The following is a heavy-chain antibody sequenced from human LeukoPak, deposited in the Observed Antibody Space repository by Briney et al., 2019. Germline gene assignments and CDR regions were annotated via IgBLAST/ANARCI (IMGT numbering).Heavy chain of an antibody. CDR1: GGSISSYF. CDR3: ARTSDPGYFDY. CDR2: IYYDGNT. Sequence: ASETLSLTSTVSGGSISSYFWSWIRQPPGKGLEWIGYIYYDGNTNYNPSLKSRVTISVDTSKNQFSLKLSSVTAADTAVYFCARTSDPGYFDYWGQGTLVTVSS. J-gene: IGHJ4*02. V-gene: IGHV4-59*01.